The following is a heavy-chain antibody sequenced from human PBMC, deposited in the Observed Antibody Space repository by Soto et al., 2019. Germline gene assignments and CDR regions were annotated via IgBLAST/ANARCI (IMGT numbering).Heavy chain of an antibody. J-gene: IGHJ3*01. V-gene: IGHV3-73*01. CDR2: IGTIVDNYAT. D-gene: IGHD3-22*01. CDR1: GLNFRCAP. CDR3: SKAMIGSYDSDAFDF. Sequence: GGSLRLSCAAPGLNFRCAPIPWVRQASGKVLEWVGRIGTIVDNYATSYAAAVKGRVTISRDNSKNTLFMQMNSLRPEDTAVYYWSKAMIGSYDSDAFDFLGQGPTVTVSS.